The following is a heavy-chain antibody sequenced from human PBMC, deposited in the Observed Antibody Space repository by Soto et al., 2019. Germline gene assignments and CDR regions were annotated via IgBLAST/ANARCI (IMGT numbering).Heavy chain of an antibody. D-gene: IGHD1-1*01. V-gene: IGHV4-34*01. CDR2: INHSGST. CDR3: ARGNVATATTY. CDR1: GGSFSGYY. J-gene: IGHJ4*02. Sequence: QVQLQQWGAGLLKPSETLSLTCAVYGGSFSGYYWSWIRQPPGKGLEWIGEINHSGSTNYNPSLKGRVTISVDTSKNQFSLMLGSVTAADTAVYYCARGNVATATTYWGQGTLVTVSS.